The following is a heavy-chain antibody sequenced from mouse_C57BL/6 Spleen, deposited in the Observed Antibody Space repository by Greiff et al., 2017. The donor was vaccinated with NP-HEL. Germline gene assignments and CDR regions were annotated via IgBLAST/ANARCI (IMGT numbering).Heavy chain of an antibody. CDR3: ASITTVVGDAMDY. CDR1: GYTFTSYW. CDR2: IDPSDSET. J-gene: IGHJ4*01. V-gene: IGHV1-52*01. Sequence: QVHVKQPGAELVRPGSSVKLSCKASGYTFTSYWMHWVKQRPIQGLEWIGNIDPSDSETHYNQKFKDKATLTVDKSSSTAYMQLSSLTSEDSAVYYCASITTVVGDAMDYWGQGTSVTVSS. D-gene: IGHD1-1*01.